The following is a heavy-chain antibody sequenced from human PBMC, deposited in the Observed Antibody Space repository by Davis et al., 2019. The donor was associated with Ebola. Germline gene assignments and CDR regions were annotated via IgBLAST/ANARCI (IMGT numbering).Heavy chain of an antibody. V-gene: IGHV4-31*11. Sequence: SETLSLTCAVYGGSFSDYYWSWIRQHPGKGLEWIGYIYYSGSTYYNPSLKSRVTISVDTSKNQFSLKLSSVTAADTAVYYCARITGTTSHYYYGMDVWGQGTTVTVSS. D-gene: IGHD1-7*01. CDR3: ARITGTTSHYYYGMDV. J-gene: IGHJ6*02. CDR1: GGSFSDYY. CDR2: IYYSGST.